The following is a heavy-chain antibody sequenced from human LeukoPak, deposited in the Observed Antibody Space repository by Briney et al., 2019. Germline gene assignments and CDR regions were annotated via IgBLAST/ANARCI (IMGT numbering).Heavy chain of an antibody. CDR2: INSDGSST. CDR3: ARDVDGDFTSYFDY. D-gene: IGHD4-17*01. J-gene: IGHJ4*02. Sequence: GGSLRLSCAASGFTFDDYVVTWVRQAPGKGLEWVSRINSDGSSTSYADSVKGRFTISRDNAKNTLYLQMNSLRAEDTAVYYCARDVDGDFTSYFDYWGQGTLVTVSS. CDR1: GFTFDDYV. V-gene: IGHV3-74*01.